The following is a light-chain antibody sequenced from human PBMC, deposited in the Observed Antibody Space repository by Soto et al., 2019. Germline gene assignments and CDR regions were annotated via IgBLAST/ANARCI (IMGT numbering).Light chain of an antibody. CDR1: QSVSSN. V-gene: IGKV3-15*01. Sequence: EIVMTQSPATLSVSPGERATLSCRASQSVSSNLAWYQQKPGQAPRLLIYGASTRATGIPARFSGSGSGTEFTLTISSLQSEDFAVYYCQQSNNWPPTSGQGSKV. J-gene: IGKJ1*01. CDR3: QQSNNWPPT. CDR2: GAS.